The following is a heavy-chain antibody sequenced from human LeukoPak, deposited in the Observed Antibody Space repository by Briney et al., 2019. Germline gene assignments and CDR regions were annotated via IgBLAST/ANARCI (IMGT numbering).Heavy chain of an antibody. D-gene: IGHD5/OR15-5a*01. V-gene: IGHV4-4*07. J-gene: IGHJ6*03. Sequence: SETLSLTCTLSGGSISSYYWSWIRQPAGKGLEWIGRVFTGGNTYYSPSLKSRVTMSLDTSKNQVSLNLSSVIAADTAVYYCARGVSTIFNPYSYYMDVWGKGTTVTVSS. CDR2: VFTGGNT. CDR1: GGSISSYY. CDR3: ARGVSTIFNPYSYYMDV.